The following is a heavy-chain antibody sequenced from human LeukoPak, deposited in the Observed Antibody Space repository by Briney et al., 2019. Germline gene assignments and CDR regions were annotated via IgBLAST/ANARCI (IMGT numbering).Heavy chain of an antibody. V-gene: IGHV4-39*07. J-gene: IGHJ4*02. CDR2: IFYSGST. Sequence: SETLSLTCTVSGGSISSYYWAWIRQPPGKGLEWIGSIFYSGSTYYNPSLKSRVTISVDTSKNQFSLKLSSVTAADTAVYYCARDAGYRSGLFGYWGQGTLVTVSS. D-gene: IGHD6-19*01. CDR3: ARDAGYRSGLFGY. CDR1: GGSISSYY.